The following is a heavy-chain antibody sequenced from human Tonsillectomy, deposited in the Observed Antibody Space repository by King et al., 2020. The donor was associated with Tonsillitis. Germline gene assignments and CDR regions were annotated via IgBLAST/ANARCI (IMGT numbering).Heavy chain of an antibody. Sequence: QLQESGPGLVKPSETLSLTCTVSGGSISSYYWSWIRQPAGKGLEWIGRIYTSGSTNYHPPLKSRVTMSVDTSKNQFSLKLSSLTAADTAVYYCAREAAAATGDCFDPWGQGTLVTVSS. J-gene: IGHJ5*02. D-gene: IGHD6-13*01. V-gene: IGHV4-4*07. CDR1: GGSISSYY. CDR2: IYTSGST. CDR3: AREAAAATGDCFDP.